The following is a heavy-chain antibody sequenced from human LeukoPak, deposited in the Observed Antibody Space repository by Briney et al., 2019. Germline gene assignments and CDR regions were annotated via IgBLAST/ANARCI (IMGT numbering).Heavy chain of an antibody. V-gene: IGHV4-39*01. D-gene: IGHD2-2*01. CDR3: ARLSRYCSSTTCSYFDY. CDR1: GGSISISTYY. Sequence: PSETLSLTCSVSGGSISISTYYWGWIRQPPGKGLEWIGGIYFRGNTYYNPSLKSRVTISVDTSKSQFSLRVTSVTAAVTAVYYCARLSRYCSSTTCSYFDYWGQGTLVTVSS. J-gene: IGHJ4*02. CDR2: IYFRGNT.